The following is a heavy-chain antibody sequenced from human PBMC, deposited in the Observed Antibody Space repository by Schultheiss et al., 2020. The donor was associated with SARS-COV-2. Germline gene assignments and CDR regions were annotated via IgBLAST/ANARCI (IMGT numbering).Heavy chain of an antibody. CDR1: GFTFSSYG. CDR3: AKDWVVVAATGDY. Sequence: GESLKISCAASGFTFSSYGMHWVRQAPGKGLEWVAVISYDGSNKYYADSVKGRFTISRDNSKNTLYLQMNSLRAEDTAVYYCAKDWVVVAATGDYWGQGTLVTVSS. D-gene: IGHD2-15*01. CDR2: ISYDGSNK. V-gene: IGHV3-30*18. J-gene: IGHJ4*02.